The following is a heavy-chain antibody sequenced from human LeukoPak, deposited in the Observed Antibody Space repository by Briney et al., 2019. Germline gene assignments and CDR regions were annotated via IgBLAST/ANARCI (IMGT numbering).Heavy chain of an antibody. CDR3: ARRRITMVRGVKSYYYYYMDV. D-gene: IGHD3-10*01. CDR1: GGSFSGYY. V-gene: IGHV4-34*01. Sequence: SETLSLTCAVYGGSFSGYYWSWIRQPPGKGLEWIGEINHSGSTNYNPSLKSRVTISVDKSKNQFSLKLSSVTAADTAVYYCARRRITMVRGVKSYYYYYMDVWGKGTTVTVSS. J-gene: IGHJ6*03. CDR2: INHSGST.